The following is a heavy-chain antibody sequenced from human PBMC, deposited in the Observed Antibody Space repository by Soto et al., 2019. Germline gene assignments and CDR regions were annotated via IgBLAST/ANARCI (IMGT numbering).Heavy chain of an antibody. J-gene: IGHJ6*02. D-gene: IGHD3-10*01. CDR3: ARGNGSAPYYYGMDV. V-gene: IGHV4-30-4*01. CDR1: GGSISSGDYY. Sequence: SETLSLTCTVSGGSISSGDYYWSWIRQPPGKGLEWIGYIYYSGSTYYNPSLKSRVTISVDTSKNQFSLKLSPVTAADTAVYYCARGNGSAPYYYGMDVWGQGTTVTVSS. CDR2: IYYSGST.